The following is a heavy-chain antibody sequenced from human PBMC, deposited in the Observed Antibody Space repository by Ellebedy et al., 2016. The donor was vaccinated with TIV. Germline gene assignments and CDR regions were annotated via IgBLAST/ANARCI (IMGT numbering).Heavy chain of an antibody. D-gene: IGHD6-19*01. Sequence: PGGSLRLSCAASRFTFSSYVMSWVRQSPGEGLEWVSSISGGGGITYYADSVKGRFTISRDNSKNTLYLQMNSLRAEDTAVYYCAKDPLSSGRLYNWFDPWGQGTLVTVSS. J-gene: IGHJ5*02. CDR1: RFTFSSYV. CDR3: AKDPLSSGRLYNWFDP. V-gene: IGHV3-23*01. CDR2: ISGGGGIT.